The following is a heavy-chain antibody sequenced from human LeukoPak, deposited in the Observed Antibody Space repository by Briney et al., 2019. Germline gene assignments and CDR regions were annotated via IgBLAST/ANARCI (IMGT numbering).Heavy chain of an antibody. CDR2: INRDGSEI. J-gene: IGHJ4*02. CDR3: GRKGFEVVVDY. D-gene: IGHD3-22*01. Sequence: GGSLRLSCAASAFSFSRYWMSWARRAPGKGLGWVANINRDGSEIYYVDSVRGRFTISRDNTRNSLYLQMDSLRGEDTAVYFCGRKGFEVVVDYWGQGTLVTVSS. V-gene: IGHV3-7*01. CDR1: AFSFSRYW.